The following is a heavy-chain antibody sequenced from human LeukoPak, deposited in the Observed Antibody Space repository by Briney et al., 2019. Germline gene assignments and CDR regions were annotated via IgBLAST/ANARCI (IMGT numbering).Heavy chain of an antibody. CDR1: GGSTSSGGYY. D-gene: IGHD3-3*01. CDR2: IYTSGST. Sequence: SETLSLTCTVSGGSTSSGGYYWSWIRQPAGKGLEWIGRIYTSGSTNYNPSLKSRVTMSVDTSKNQFSLKLSSVTAADTAVYYCAREGNDFWSGYYETEPYYYYYMDVWGKGTTVTVSS. V-gene: IGHV4-61*02. J-gene: IGHJ6*03. CDR3: AREGNDFWSGYYETEPYYYYYMDV.